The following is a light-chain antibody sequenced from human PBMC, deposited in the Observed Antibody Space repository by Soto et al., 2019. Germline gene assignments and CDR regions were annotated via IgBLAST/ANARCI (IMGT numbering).Light chain of an antibody. CDR3: QTWATGIQV. V-gene: IGLV4-69*01. CDR2: LKSDGSH. Sequence: QLVLTQSPSASASLGASVKLTCTLSSGHNTYSIAWHQQQPEKGPRFLMKLKSDGSHSRGDGIPDRSSGSSSGAERYLTISSLQSEDEADYYCQTWATGIQVFGGGTKLTVL. CDR1: SGHNTYS. J-gene: IGLJ2*01.